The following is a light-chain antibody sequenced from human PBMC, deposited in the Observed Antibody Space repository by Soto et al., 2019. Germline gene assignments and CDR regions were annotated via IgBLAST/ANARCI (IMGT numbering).Light chain of an antibody. CDR2: DVS. CDR1: SSDVGGYNY. Sequence: QSALTQPRSVSGSPGQSVTISCTGTSSDVGGYNYVSWYQHHPGKPPKLIIYDVSRRPSGVPDRFSGSKSATTVSLTVSGLQAEDEADYYCCSFAGTYTLVFGGGTKVTVL. V-gene: IGLV2-11*01. CDR3: CSFAGTYTLV. J-gene: IGLJ3*02.